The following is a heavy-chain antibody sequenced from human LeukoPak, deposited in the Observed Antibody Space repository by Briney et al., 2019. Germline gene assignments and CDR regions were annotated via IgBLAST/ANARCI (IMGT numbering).Heavy chain of an antibody. CDR1: GYSINSGYY. CDR2: IYHSGST. J-gene: IGHJ4*02. V-gene: IGHV4-38-2*01. Sequence: PSETLSLTCAVSGYSINSGYYWVWIRQPPGKGLEWIGSIYHSGSTYYNPSLKSRVTISVNTSKNQFSLKLNSVTATDTAVYYCARVGRYYDSSGSYDYWGQGTLVTVSS. D-gene: IGHD3-22*01. CDR3: ARVGRYYDSSGSYDY.